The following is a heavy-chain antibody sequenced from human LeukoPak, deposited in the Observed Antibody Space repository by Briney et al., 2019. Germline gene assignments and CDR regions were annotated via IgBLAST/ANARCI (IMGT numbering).Heavy chain of an antibody. J-gene: IGHJ4*02. V-gene: IGHV4-59*01. CDR1: GGSISIYY. CDR2: IYYSGST. CDR3: ARAYYFDY. Sequence: TSETLSLTCTVSGGSISIYYWSWIRQPPGKGLEWIGYIYYSGSTNYNPSLKSRVTISVDTSKNQFSLKLSSVTAADTAVYYCARAYYFDYWGQGTLVTVSS.